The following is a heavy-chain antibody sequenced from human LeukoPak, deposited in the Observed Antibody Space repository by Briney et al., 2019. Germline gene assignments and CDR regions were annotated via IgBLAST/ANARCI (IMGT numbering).Heavy chain of an antibody. D-gene: IGHD5-12*01. CDR3: AGDGGRGYDIDY. Sequence: GGSLRLSCAASGFSFSTYSLNWVRQAPGKGLEGVSYLSRDRRTIYYADSVRGRFTISRDNAKNSLYLQMNSLRVEDTAVYYCAGDGGRGYDIDYWGQGTLVTVSS. CDR1: GFSFSTYS. CDR2: LSRDRRTI. J-gene: IGHJ4*02. V-gene: IGHV3-48*04.